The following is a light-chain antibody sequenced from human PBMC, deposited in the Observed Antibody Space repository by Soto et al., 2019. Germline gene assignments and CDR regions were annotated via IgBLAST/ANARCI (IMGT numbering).Light chain of an antibody. CDR3: CAYSTSGTHV. CDR2: DVN. J-gene: IGLJ1*01. Sequence: SVLAQPASVSGSPGQSITFFCTGTSSDVGSYDYVSWHQQHPGKAPKLIIYDVNNRPSGVPSRFSGSKSGNTASLIISGLQTEDEADYYCCAYSTSGTHVFGTGTEVT. CDR1: SSDVGSYDY. V-gene: IGLV2-14*03.